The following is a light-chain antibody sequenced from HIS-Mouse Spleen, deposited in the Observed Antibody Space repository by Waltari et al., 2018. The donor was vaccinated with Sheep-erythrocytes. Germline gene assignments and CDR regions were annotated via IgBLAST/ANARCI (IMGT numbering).Light chain of an antibody. J-gene: IGLJ1*01. CDR3: YSTDSSGNHRV. CDR1: ALPKKY. V-gene: IGLV3-10*01. Sequence: SYELTQPPSVSVSPGQTARITCSGDALPKKYAYWYQQKSGQAPVLVTYEDNKRPTGIPAIFSGSSSGTMATLTISGAQVEDEADYYCYSTDSSGNHRVFGTGTKVTVL. CDR2: EDN.